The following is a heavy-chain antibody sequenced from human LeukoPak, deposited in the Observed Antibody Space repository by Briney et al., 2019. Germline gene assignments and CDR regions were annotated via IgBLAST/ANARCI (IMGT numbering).Heavy chain of an antibody. CDR3: ARDYGGSSPFDY. CDR2: ISSGGGTI. J-gene: IGHJ4*02. D-gene: IGHD4-23*01. CDR1: GFIFSSYQ. Sequence: GGSLRLSCAASGFIFSSYQMNWVRQAPGKGLEWIAYISSGGGTIYYADSVKGRFTISRDNTKNSVYLQMNSLRAEDTAVYYCARDYGGSSPFDYWGQGTMVTVSS. V-gene: IGHV3-48*03.